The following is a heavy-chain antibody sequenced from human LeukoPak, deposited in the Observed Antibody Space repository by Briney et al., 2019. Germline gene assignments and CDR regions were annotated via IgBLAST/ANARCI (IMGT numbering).Heavy chain of an antibody. Sequence: GRSLRLSCAASGFTFSSYAMHWVRQAPGKGLEWVAVISYDGSNKYYADSVKGRFTISRDNSKNTLYLQMNNLRAEDTAAYYCAREYSGTTGTTPSKLYYYYYGMDVWGQGTTVTVSS. CDR2: ISYDGSNK. CDR3: AREYSGTTGTTPSKLYYYYYGMDV. CDR1: GFTFSSYA. V-gene: IGHV3-30*04. D-gene: IGHD1-1*01. J-gene: IGHJ6*02.